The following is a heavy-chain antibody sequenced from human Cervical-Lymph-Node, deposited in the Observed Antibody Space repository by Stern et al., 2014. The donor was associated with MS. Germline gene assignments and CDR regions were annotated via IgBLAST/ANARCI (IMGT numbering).Heavy chain of an antibody. J-gene: IGHJ4*02. CDR1: GYTFTSDD. CDR2: MNPDSGDT. Sequence: VQLEESGAEVKKPGASVKVSCKTSGYTFTSDDINWVRQASGQGLEWMGWMNPDSGDTGYAQKVQGRLTITRDTSKSQDSLEMTPLRSEDTAVYYCTKAWDSWGQVTLFIVSS. V-gene: IGHV1-8*03. CDR3: TKAWDS.